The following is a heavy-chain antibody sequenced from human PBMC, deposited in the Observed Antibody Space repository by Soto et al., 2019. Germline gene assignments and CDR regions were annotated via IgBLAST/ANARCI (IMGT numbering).Heavy chain of an antibody. Sequence: QVQLQESGPGLVKPSETLSLTCTVSGGSVSSGSYYWSLIRQPPGKGLEWIGYIDYRGSTNYNTSLKSRVTISVDTSKTQFSLKLSSVTAAETAVQYCAGGGDYYGSSGYPEDYWGQGTLVTVSS. V-gene: IGHV4-61*01. CDR2: IDYRGST. J-gene: IGHJ4*02. CDR3: AGGGDYYGSSGYPEDY. D-gene: IGHD3-22*01. CDR1: GGSVSSGSYY.